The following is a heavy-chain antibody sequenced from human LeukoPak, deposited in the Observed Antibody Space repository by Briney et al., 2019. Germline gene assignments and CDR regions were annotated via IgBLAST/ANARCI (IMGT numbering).Heavy chain of an antibody. CDR3: AKEGHSGSYPDY. CDR1: GFTFDDYA. V-gene: IGHV3-9*01. J-gene: IGHJ4*02. CDR2: ISWNSGSI. D-gene: IGHD1-26*01. Sequence: GGSLRLSCAASGFTFDDYAMHWVRQAPGKGLEWVSGISWNSGSIGYADSVKGRFTISRDNAKNTLYLQMNSLRAEDTAVYYCAKEGHSGSYPDYWGQGTLVTVSS.